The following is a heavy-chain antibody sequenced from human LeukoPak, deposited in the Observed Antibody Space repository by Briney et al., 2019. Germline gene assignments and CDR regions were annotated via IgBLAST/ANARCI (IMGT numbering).Heavy chain of an antibody. D-gene: IGHD3-10*01. CDR2: ISSSSSYI. V-gene: IGHV3-21*01. CDR3: ARDGEGYYCGSGSYYNYYYYYMDV. Sequence: PGGSLRLSCAASGFTFSSYAMSWVRQAPGKGLEWVSSISSSSSYIYYADSVKGRFTISRDNAKNSLYLQMNSLRAEDTAVYYCARDGEGYYCGSGSYYNYYYYYMDVWGKGTTVTISS. J-gene: IGHJ6*03. CDR1: GFTFSSYA.